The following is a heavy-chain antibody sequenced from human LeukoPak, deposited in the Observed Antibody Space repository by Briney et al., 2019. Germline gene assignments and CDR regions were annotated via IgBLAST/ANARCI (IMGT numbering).Heavy chain of an antibody. J-gene: IGHJ4*02. CDR1: GFTFGDYA. Sequence: GGSLRLSCTASGFTFGDYAMSWVRQAPGKGLEWVGFIRSKAYGGTTEYAASVKGRFTISGDDSKSIAYLQMNSLKTEDTAVYYCTRVGYYYDSSGYYPYYFDYWGQGTLVTVSS. V-gene: IGHV3-49*04. CDR3: TRVGYYYDSSGYYPYYFDY. D-gene: IGHD3-22*01. CDR2: IRSKAYGGTT.